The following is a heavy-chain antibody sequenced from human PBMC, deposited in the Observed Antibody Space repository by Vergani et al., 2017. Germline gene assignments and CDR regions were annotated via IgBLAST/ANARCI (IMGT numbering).Heavy chain of an antibody. CDR1: GGSISSYY. CDR3: ARNADSSSYGYYYYYMDV. V-gene: IGHV4-59*01. Sequence: QVQLQESGPGLVKPSETLSLTCTVSGGSISSYYWSWIRQPPGKGLGWIGYIYYSGSTNYNPSLKSRVTISVDTSKNQFSLKLSSVTAADTAVYYCARNADSSSYGYYYYYMDVWGKGTTVTVSS. J-gene: IGHJ6*03. CDR2: IYYSGST. D-gene: IGHD6-13*01.